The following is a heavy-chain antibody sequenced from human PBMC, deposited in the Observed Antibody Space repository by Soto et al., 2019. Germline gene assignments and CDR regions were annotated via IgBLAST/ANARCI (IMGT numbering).Heavy chain of an antibody. V-gene: IGHV1-3*05. Sequence: QVQLVQSGAEERKPGASVKLSCRASGYTFISYAIHWVRQAPGQRLEWMGWVNPATGHTEYSQKFQGRVTITRDTSPKTGDMQLSSLRSENTAVYYCATQGWFLAHRGQGTLVTVSS. CDR2: VNPATGHT. CDR1: GYTFISYA. CDR3: ATQGWFLAH. D-gene: IGHD6-19*01. J-gene: IGHJ4*02.